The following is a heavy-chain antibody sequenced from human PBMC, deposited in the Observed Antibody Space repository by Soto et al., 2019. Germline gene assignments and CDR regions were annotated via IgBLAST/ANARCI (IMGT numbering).Heavy chain of an antibody. CDR2: TWYDGCNK. D-gene: IGHD5-12*01. CDR3: VRASGYNGYDYVYYYGMDV. J-gene: IGHJ6*02. V-gene: IGHV3-33*01. Sequence: QVQLVESGGGVVQPGGSLRLSCAVSGFTFSSYGMHWVRQAPGKGLEWVALTWYDGCNKYYADSVKGRFSISRDNSKNMLYLQMNSLRDEDTAVYYCVRASGYNGYDYVYYYGMDVWGQGTTVTVSS. CDR1: GFTFSSYG.